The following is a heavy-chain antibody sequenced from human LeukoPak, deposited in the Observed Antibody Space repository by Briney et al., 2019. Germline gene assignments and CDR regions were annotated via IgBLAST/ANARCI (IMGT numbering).Heavy chain of an antibody. Sequence: AGGSLRLSCAASGFTFSSYGMHWVRQAPGKGLEWVAVISYDGSNKYYADSVKGRFTISRDNSKNTLYLQMNSLRAEDTAVYYCAKAGFVGITMVRGVTTNPYYYYMDVWGKGTTVTVSS. V-gene: IGHV3-30*18. D-gene: IGHD3-10*01. CDR1: GFTFSSYG. CDR2: ISYDGSNK. J-gene: IGHJ6*03. CDR3: AKAGFVGITMVRGVTTNPYYYYMDV.